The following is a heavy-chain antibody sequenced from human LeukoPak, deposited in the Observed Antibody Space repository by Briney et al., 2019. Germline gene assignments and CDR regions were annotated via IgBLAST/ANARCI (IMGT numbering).Heavy chain of an antibody. CDR3: ARHGVVVPVDIVEAFDI. Sequence: GGSLRLSCVASGFTFSNYLMNWVRQAPGKGLEWVSYISDSGRTIYLADSVKGRFTISRDNAKNSLSLQMNSLRAEDTAVYYCARHGVVVPVDIVEAFDIWGQGTMVTVAS. CDR2: ISDSGRTI. J-gene: IGHJ3*02. CDR1: GFTFSNYL. V-gene: IGHV3-48*04. D-gene: IGHD2-2*02.